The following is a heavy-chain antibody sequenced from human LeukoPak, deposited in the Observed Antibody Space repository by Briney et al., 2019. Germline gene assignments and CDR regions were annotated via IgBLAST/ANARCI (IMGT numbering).Heavy chain of an antibody. Sequence: PSETLSLTCTVSGYSISSGYYWGWIRQPPGKGLEWIGSIYHSGSTYYNPSLKSRVTISVDTSKNQFSLKLSSVTAADTAVYYCARDWGDYYFDYWGQGTLVTVSS. J-gene: IGHJ4*02. V-gene: IGHV4-38-2*02. D-gene: IGHD3-16*01. CDR1: GYSISSGYY. CDR3: ARDWGDYYFDY. CDR2: IYHSGST.